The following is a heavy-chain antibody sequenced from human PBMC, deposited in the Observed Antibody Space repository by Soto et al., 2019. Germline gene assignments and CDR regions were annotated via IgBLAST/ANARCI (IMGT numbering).Heavy chain of an antibody. J-gene: IGHJ6*02. CDR2: IYSGGST. CDR3: ARAKWGSSYTQYYYALDV. Sequence: PGGSLRLSCAASRFTVSNNYISWVRQPPGKGLEWVSLIYSGGSTYYADSVKGRFTLSRDNSKNTVYLQMNSLRAEDTAVYYCARAKWGSSYTQYYYALDVWGQGTTVTVSS. CDR1: RFTVSNNY. V-gene: IGHV3-53*03. D-gene: IGHD6-13*01.